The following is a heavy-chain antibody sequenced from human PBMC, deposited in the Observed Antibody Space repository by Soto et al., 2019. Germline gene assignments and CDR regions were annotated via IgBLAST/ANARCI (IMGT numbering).Heavy chain of an antibody. D-gene: IGHD3-3*01. J-gene: IGHJ6*02. CDR2: IYPGDSDT. Sequence: PGESLKISCKGSGYSFTSYWIGWVRQMPGKGLEWMGIIYPGDSDTRYSPSFQGQVTISADKSISTAYLQWSSLKASDTAMYYCARQPLLGIFGPDGGYGMDVWGQGTTVTVSS. CDR1: GYSFTSYW. CDR3: ARQPLLGIFGPDGGYGMDV. V-gene: IGHV5-51*01.